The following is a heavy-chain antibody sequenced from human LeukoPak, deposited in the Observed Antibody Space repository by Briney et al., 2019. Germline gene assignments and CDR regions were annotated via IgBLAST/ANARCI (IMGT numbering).Heavy chain of an antibody. J-gene: IGHJ6*03. CDR1: GFTFSSYG. D-gene: IGHD1-26*01. Sequence: PGGSLRLSCAASGFTFSSYGMHWVRQAPGKGLEWVAFIRYDGSNKYYADSVKDRFTISRDNSKNTLYLQMNSLRAEDTAVYYCAKDGVYSGSYPAGSYYYYMDVWGKGTTVTVSS. V-gene: IGHV3-30*02. CDR3: AKDGVYSGSYPAGSYYYYMDV. CDR2: IRYDGSNK.